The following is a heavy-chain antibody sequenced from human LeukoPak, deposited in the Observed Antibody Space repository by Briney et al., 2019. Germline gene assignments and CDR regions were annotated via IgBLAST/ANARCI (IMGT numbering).Heavy chain of an antibody. D-gene: IGHD6-13*01. CDR3: ARVYSGSWTYYFDY. V-gene: IGHV4-61*02. CDR2: IYTSGST. Sequence: SETLSLTCTVSGGSISSGSYYWSWIRQPAGKGLEWIGRIYTSGSTNYNPSLKSRVTISVDTSKNQFSLKLSSVTAADTAVYYCARVYSGSWTYYFDYWGQGTLVTVSS. J-gene: IGHJ4*02. CDR1: GGSISSGSYY.